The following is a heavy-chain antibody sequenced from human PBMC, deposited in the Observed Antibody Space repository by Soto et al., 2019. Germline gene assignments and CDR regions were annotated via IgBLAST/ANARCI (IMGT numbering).Heavy chain of an antibody. CDR2: AHSSGTT. Sequence: SETLSLTCNVSYGSISNYYWTWARQTPGKGLEWIAFAHSSGTTSSKASLKSRVTISVDTSKSQFYLRLRSVTAADTGVYYCARELSDIDYVLDVWGQGTMVTVFS. J-gene: IGHJ6*02. V-gene: IGHV4-59*12. CDR3: ARELSDIDYVLDV. D-gene: IGHD2-15*01. CDR1: YGSISNYY.